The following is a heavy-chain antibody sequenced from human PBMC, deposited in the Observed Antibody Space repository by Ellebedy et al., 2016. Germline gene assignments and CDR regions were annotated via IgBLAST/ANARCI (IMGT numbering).Heavy chain of an antibody. D-gene: IGHD2-21*01. CDR3: TTDEVISLDHYMPV. V-gene: IGHV3-15*01. Sequence: GGSLRLXXTVSGLTFRHAWLSWVRQAPGKGLQWVGRIKANADGGTADFTAPVKGRFSLSRDDSTNTVYLQMNSLRIDDTAVYYCTTDEVISLDHYMPVWGKGTTVTVSS. J-gene: IGHJ6*03. CDR2: IKANADGGTA. CDR1: GLTFRHAW.